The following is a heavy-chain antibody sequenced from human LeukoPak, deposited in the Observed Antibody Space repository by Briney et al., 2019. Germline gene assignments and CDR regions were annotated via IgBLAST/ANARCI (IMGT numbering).Heavy chain of an antibody. CDR3: GISTSVTEY. CDR1: GYSFSTTYY. D-gene: IGHD4-17*01. CDR2: FYQSGSA. V-gene: IGHV4-38-2*02. Sequence: PSETLSLTCTVSGYSFSTTYYWGWIRQPPGKGLEWIGNFYQSGSADYNPSLTSRVAISLDTSKNQFSLRLSSLIAADTAVYYCGISTSVTEYWSQGALVTVSS. J-gene: IGHJ4*02.